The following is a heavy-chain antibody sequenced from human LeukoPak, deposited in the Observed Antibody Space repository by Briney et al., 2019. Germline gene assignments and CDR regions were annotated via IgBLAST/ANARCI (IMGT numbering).Heavy chain of an antibody. D-gene: IGHD3-10*01. CDR1: GFTFSSYA. CDR3: ARGMVRGDYYYGMDV. CDR2: ISYDGSNK. J-gene: IGHJ6*02. Sequence: PGGSLRLSCAASGFTFSSYAMHWVRQAPGKGPEWVAVISYDGSNKYYADSVKGRFTISRDNSKNTLYLQMNSLRAEDTAVYYCARGMVRGDYYYGMDVWGQGTTVTVSS. V-gene: IGHV3-30*04.